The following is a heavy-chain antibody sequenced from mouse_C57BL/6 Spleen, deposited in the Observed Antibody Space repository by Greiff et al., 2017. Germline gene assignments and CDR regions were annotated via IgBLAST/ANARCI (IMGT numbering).Heavy chain of an antibody. CDR1: GISITTGNYR. CDR3: ARDALYGNYGYFDY. D-gene: IGHD2-1*01. Sequence: VQLQQSGPGLVKPSQTVFLTCTVTGISITTGNYRWSWIRQFPGNKLEWIGYIYYSGTITYNPSLTSRTTITRDTPKNQFFLEMNSLTAEDTATYYCARDALYGNYGYFDYWGQGTTLTVSS. V-gene: IGHV3-5*01. J-gene: IGHJ2*01. CDR2: IYYSGTI.